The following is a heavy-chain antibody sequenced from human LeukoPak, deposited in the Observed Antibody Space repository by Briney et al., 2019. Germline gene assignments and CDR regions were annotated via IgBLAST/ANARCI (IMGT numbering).Heavy chain of an antibody. CDR3: ARGTSCFAY. Sequence: GGSLRLSCAASGFTFNSYWMHWVRQAPGKGLVWVSRINTDGSSTNYADSVRGRFTISRDNARNTLYLQMNSLRAEDTAVYYCARGTSCFAYWGLGTLVTVSS. CDR1: GFTFNSYW. J-gene: IGHJ4*02. V-gene: IGHV3-74*01. CDR2: INTDGSST. D-gene: IGHD2-2*01.